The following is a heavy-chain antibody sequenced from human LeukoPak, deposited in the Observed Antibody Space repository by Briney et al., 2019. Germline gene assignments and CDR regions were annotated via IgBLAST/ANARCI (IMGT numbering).Heavy chain of an antibody. Sequence: GGSLRLSCTASGFTFSDYYMGWIRQAPGKGLEWVSYITSSGKSVYYAASVKGLFTISRDYAKNSLYLQVNVVTAEDADVYYCVRADGDTWGYYYQGFDYWGQGTLATVP. CDR3: VRADGDTWGYYYQGFDY. CDR2: ITSSGKSV. J-gene: IGHJ4*02. D-gene: IGHD3-3*01. CDR1: GFTFSDYY. V-gene: IGHV3-11*04.